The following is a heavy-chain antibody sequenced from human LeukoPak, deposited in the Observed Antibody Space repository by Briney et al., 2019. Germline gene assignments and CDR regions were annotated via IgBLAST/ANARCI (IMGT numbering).Heavy chain of an antibody. CDR2: ISDGGGDT. V-gene: IGHV3-23*01. CDR3: AKVSGGGLYYDGMDV. J-gene: IGHJ6*02. Sequence: GGSLRLSCAASGFTFSNYAMSWVRQAPGKGLEWVSAISDGGGDTYYADSMKGRFTISRDSSKNTLYLQMNSLRAEDTAVYYCAKVSGGGLYYDGMDVWGQGTTVTVSS. D-gene: IGHD1-14*01. CDR1: GFTFSNYA.